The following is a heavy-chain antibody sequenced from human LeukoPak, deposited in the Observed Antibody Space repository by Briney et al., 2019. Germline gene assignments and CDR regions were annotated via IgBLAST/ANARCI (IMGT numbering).Heavy chain of an antibody. D-gene: IGHD4-17*01. Sequence: PGRSLRLSCAASGFTFSSYAMHWVRQAPGKGLEWVAVIWSDTTNKYYADSVEGRFTISRDNSKNTLCLQMSSLRAEDTAMYYCARDRLTTVTTFHFDYWGQGTLVTVSS. CDR1: GFTFSSYA. CDR3: ARDRLTTVTTFHFDY. CDR2: IWSDTTNK. V-gene: IGHV3-33*01. J-gene: IGHJ4*02.